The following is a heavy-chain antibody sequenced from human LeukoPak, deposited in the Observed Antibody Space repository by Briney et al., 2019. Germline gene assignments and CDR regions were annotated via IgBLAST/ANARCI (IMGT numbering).Heavy chain of an antibody. V-gene: IGHV3-53*01. CDR3: AGLDYGYFHH. D-gene: IGHD4-17*01. CDR1: GLTASSTY. Sequence: GRCLRPSCAPAGLTASSTYMGSVSPAPGNWMESFSLIYSDGSTYYADSVKGRFTISRDNSKSTLYLQMNSLRAEDTAVYYCAGLDYGYFHHWGQGTLVTVSS. CDR2: IYSDGST. J-gene: IGHJ1*01.